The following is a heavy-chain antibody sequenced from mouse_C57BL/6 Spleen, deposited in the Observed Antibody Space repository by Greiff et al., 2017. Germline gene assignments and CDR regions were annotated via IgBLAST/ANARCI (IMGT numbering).Heavy chain of an antibody. V-gene: IGHV1-75*01. D-gene: IGHD1-1*01. CDR2: IFPGSGST. J-gene: IGHJ2*01. CDR1: GYTFTDYY. CDR3: ARSEGVVPFDY. Sequence: VKLLESGPELVKPGASVKISCKASGYTFTDYYINWVKQRPGQGLEWIGWIFPGSGSTYYNEKFKGKATLTVDKSSSTAYMLLSSLTSEDSAVYFCARSEGVVPFDYWGQGTTLTVSS.